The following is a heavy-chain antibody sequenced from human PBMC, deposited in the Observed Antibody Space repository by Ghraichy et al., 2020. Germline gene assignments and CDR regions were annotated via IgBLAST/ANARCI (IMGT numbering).Heavy chain of an antibody. CDR3: ARVFYDSSGFYNAGYYYMDV. CDR1: GFTFSSYA. J-gene: IGHJ6*03. D-gene: IGHD3-22*01. Sequence: SLRLSCAASGFTFSSYAMHWVRQAPGKGLEWVAVISYDGSNKYYADSVKGRFTISRDNSKNTLYLQMNSLRAEDTAVYYCARVFYDSSGFYNAGYYYMDVWGKGTTVTVSS. V-gene: IGHV3-30-3*01. CDR2: ISYDGSNK.